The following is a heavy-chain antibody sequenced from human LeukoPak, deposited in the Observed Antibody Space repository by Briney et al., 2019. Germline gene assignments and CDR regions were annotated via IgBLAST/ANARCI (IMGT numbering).Heavy chain of an antibody. J-gene: IGHJ4*02. CDR1: GFTFSSYG. V-gene: IGHV3-30*18. CDR3: ANEGSSGYYRFFDY. CDR2: ISYDGSNK. Sequence: PGGSLRLSCAASGFTFSSYGMHWVRQAPGKGLEWVAVISYDGSNKYYADSVKGRFTISRDNSKNTLYLQMNSLRAEDTAVYYCANEGSSGYYRFFDYWGQGTLVTVSS. D-gene: IGHD3-22*01.